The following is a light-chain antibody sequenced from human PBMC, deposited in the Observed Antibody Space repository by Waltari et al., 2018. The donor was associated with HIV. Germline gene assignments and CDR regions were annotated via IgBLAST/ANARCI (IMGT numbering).Light chain of an antibody. J-gene: IGKJ3*01. CDR3: QQYDNWPLIT. V-gene: IGKV3-11*01. CDR1: QSLNNY. CDR2: DAS. Sequence: VLTQSPVTLSLSPGQRATLSCRASQSLNNYLAWDQQKPGQAPRLLIYDASNTATGLPVRFSGSGSGTDFTLTISNLEPEDFAVYFCQQYDNWPLITLGPGTKVDV.